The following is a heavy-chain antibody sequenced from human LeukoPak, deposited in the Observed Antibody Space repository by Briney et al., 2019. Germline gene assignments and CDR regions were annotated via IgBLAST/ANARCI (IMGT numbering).Heavy chain of an antibody. CDR1: GFTFSDYY. V-gene: IGHV3-11*06. J-gene: IGHJ4*02. CDR2: ISSSSSYT. D-gene: IGHD3-3*01. Sequence: GGSLRLSCAASGFTFSDYYMSWIRQAPGKGLEWVSYISSSSSYTNYADSVKGRFTISRDNAKNSLYLQMNSLRAEDTAVYYCARSTHRSDIFDYWGQGTLVTVSS. CDR3: ARSTHRSDIFDY.